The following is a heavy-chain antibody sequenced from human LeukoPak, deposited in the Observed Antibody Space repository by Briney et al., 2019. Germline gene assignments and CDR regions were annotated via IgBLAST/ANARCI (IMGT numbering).Heavy chain of an antibody. Sequence: GGSQRLSCAASGFTFSSCGMHWVRQAPGKGLEWVAFIRYDINTKSYAESVRGRFTISRDNSNNTLYLEMNSLRPEDTAVYYCARENCDEDCSLDCWGQGTLVTVSS. V-gene: IGHV3-30*02. D-gene: IGHD2-21*02. CDR1: GFTFSSCG. J-gene: IGHJ4*02. CDR2: IRYDINTK. CDR3: ARENCDEDCSLDC.